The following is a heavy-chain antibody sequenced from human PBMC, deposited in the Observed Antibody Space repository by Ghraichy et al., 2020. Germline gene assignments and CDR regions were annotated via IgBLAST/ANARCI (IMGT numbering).Heavy chain of an antibody. J-gene: IGHJ4*02. CDR3: ARDSSAGTTNY. D-gene: IGHD1-1*01. Sequence: GGSLRVSCAASGLIVSSVYMYWVRQAPGKGLEWVSSLYNDGRTYYADSVRGRFTVSRDNSKTTLYLQMNTLRADDTAVYYCARDSSAGTTNYWGQGTLVTVSS. CDR2: LYNDGRT. CDR1: GLIVSSVY. V-gene: IGHV3-53*01.